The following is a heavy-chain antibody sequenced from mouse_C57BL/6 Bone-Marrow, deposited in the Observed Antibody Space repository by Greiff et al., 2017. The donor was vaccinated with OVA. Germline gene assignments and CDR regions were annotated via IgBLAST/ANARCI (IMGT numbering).Heavy chain of an antibody. CDR1: GFNIKDDY. D-gene: IGHD1-1*01. CDR2: IDPENGDT. CDR3: TTYYYGSYYAMDY. V-gene: IGHV14-4*01. J-gene: IGHJ4*01. Sequence: EVMLVESGAELVRPGASVKLSCTASGFNIKDDYMHWVKQRPEQGLEWIGWIDPENGDTEYASKFQGKATITADTSSNTAYLQLSSLTSEDTAVYYCTTYYYGSYYAMDYWGQGTSVTVSS.